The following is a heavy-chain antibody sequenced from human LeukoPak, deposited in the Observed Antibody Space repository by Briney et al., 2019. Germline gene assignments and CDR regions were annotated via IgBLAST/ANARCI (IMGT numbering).Heavy chain of an antibody. Sequence: GGSLRLSCAASGFTFSSYGMHWARQAPGKGLEWVASISSSSSYIYYADSVKGRFTISRDNAKNSLYLQMNSLRAEDTAMYYCARVGNWNYEDYWGQGTLVTVSS. J-gene: IGHJ4*02. CDR1: GFTFSSYG. CDR2: ISSSSSYI. CDR3: ARVGNWNYEDY. V-gene: IGHV3-21*01. D-gene: IGHD1-7*01.